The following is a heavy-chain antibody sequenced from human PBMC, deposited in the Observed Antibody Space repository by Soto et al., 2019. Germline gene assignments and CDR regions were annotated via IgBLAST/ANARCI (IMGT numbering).Heavy chain of an antibody. V-gene: IGHV4-31*03. CDR1: GGSISSGGYY. CDR2: IYYSGST. CDR3: ARVCGGDCHYGMDV. J-gene: IGHJ6*02. Sequence: QVQLQESGPGLVKSSQTLSLTCTVSGGSISSGGYYWSWIRQHPGNGLEWIGYIYYSGSTYYNPSLKSRVTISVDTSKNQFSLKLSSVTAADTAVYYCARVCGGDCHYGMDVWGQGTTVTVSS. D-gene: IGHD2-21*02.